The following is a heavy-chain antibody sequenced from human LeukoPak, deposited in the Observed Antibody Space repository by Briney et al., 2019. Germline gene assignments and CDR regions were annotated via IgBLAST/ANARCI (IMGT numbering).Heavy chain of an antibody. J-gene: IGHJ5*02. CDR3: ATFSSGWYLSPFDP. V-gene: IGHV1-18*01. CDR2: ISAYNGNA. Sequence: GASVKVSCKASGYTFTSYGISWVRQAPGQGLEWMGWISAYNGNANYAQKLQGRVTMTTDTSTSTAYMELRSLRSDDTAVYYCATFSSGWYLSPFDPWGQGTLVTVSS. D-gene: IGHD6-19*01. CDR1: GYTFTSYG.